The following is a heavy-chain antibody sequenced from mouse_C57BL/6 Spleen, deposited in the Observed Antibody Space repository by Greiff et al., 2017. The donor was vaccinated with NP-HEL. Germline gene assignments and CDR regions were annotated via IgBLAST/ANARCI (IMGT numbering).Heavy chain of an antibody. J-gene: IGHJ2*01. CDR1: GFTFSDHG. CDR2: ISSGSSTI. CDR3: ARNWEGLDY. V-gene: IGHV5-17*01. D-gene: IGHD4-1*01. Sequence: DVQLVESGGGLVKPGGSLKLSCAASGFTFSDHGMHWVRQAPEKGLEWVAYISSGSSTIYYADTVKGRFTISRDNAKNTLFLQMTSRRSEDTAMYYGARNWEGLDYWGQGTTLTVS.